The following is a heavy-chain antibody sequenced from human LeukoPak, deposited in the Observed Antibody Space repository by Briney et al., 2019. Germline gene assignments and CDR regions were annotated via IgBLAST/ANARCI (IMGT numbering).Heavy chain of an antibody. CDR3: ARPLYYDSSGSPDY. V-gene: IGHV3-30-3*01. J-gene: IGHJ4*02. CDR2: ISYDGSNK. Sequence: RTGRSLRLSCAASGFSFNSYAMHWVRQAPGKGLEWVAVISYDGSNKYYADSVKGRFTISRDNFKNTLYLQMNSLRPEDTAVYYCARPLYYDSSGSPDYWGQGTLVTVSS. D-gene: IGHD3-22*01. CDR1: GFSFNSYA.